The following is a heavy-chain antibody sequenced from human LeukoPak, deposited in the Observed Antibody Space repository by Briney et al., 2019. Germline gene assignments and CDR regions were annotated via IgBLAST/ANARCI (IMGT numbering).Heavy chain of an antibody. CDR1: GFTFSSYA. CDR2: ISGGGYST. Sequence: GGSLRLSCAASGFTFSSYAMSWVRQAPGKGQEWVSVISGGGYSTYYAASVKGRFTISRDNSKNTLYLQMNSLRAEDTAVYYCAKGPSDIVVSYYGMDVWGQGTTVTVSS. CDR3: AKGPSDIVVSYYGMDV. D-gene: IGHD5-12*01. J-gene: IGHJ6*02. V-gene: IGHV3-23*01.